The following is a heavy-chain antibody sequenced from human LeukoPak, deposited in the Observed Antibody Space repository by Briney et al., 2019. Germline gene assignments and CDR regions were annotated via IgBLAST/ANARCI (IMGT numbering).Heavy chain of an antibody. CDR3: ARGLIYYYDSSGYPYYYYYYMDV. V-gene: IGHV4-34*01. D-gene: IGHD3-22*01. CDR2: LNHSGST. J-gene: IGHJ6*03. CDR1: GGSFSVYY. Sequence: SETLSLTCAVYGGSFSVYYWSWIRQPPGKGLEWIGELNHSGSTNYNPSLKSRVTISVDTSKNQFSLKLSSVTAADTAVYYCARGLIYYYDSSGYPYYYYYYMDVWGKGTTVTVSS.